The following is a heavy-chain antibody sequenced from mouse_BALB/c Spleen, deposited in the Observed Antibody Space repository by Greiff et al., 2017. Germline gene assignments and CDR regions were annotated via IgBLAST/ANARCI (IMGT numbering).Heavy chain of an antibody. J-gene: IGHJ2*01. V-gene: IGHV5-9-3*01. Sequence: EVKLVESGGGLVKPGGSLKLSCAASGFTFSSYAMSWVRQTPEKRLEWVATISSGGSYTYYPDSVKGRFTISRDNAKNTLYLQMSSLRSEDTAMYYCARERGDDYWGQGTTLTVSS. CDR3: ARERGDDY. CDR2: ISSGGSYT. CDR1: GFTFSSYA.